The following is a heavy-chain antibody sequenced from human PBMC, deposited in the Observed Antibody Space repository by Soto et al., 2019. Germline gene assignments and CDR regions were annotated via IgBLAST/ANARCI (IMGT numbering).Heavy chain of an antibody. J-gene: IGHJ2*01. D-gene: IGHD4-17*01. CDR3: AREPTLYGEHRCFDL. CDR1: GGSISSGDYY. Sequence: QVQLQESGPGLVKPSQTLSLTCTVSGGSISSGDYYWSWIRQPPGKGLEWIGYIYYSGSTYYNPSLKSRVTTSVDTSKNQFSLKLSSVTAADTAVYYCAREPTLYGEHRCFDLWGRGTLVTVSS. CDR2: IYYSGST. V-gene: IGHV4-30-4*01.